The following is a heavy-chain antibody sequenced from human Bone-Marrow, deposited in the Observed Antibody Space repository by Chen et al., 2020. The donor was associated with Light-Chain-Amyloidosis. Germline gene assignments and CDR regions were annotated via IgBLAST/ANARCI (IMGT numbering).Heavy chain of an antibody. V-gene: IGHV3-33*01. CDR2: IWYDGSNK. J-gene: IGHJ4*02. D-gene: IGHD3-22*01. Sequence: QVQLVESGGGVVQPGRSLRLSCAASGFTLSSYGMHWVRQAPGKGLDWVAVIWYDGSNKYYAGSVKGRFTISRDNSKNTLYLQMNSLGAEDTAVYYCARENYYDSSGYGYWGQGTLVTVSS. CDR1: GFTLSSYG. CDR3: ARENYYDSSGYGY.